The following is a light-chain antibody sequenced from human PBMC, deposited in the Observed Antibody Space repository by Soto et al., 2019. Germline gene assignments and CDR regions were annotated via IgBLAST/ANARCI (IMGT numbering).Light chain of an antibody. CDR3: TSYTSTIPYV. Sequence: QSALTQPASVSGSPGQSITISCTGSSNDVGGYNYVSWYQQHPGQAPKLIIYEVSDRPSGVSPRFSGSKSGNTASLTISGLQVEDAADYFCTSYTSTIPYVFGSGTKVTVL. V-gene: IGLV2-14*01. CDR2: EVS. CDR1: SNDVGGYNY. J-gene: IGLJ6*01.